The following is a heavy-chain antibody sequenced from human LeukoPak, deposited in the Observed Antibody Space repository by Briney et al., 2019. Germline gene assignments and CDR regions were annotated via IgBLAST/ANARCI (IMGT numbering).Heavy chain of an antibody. D-gene: IGHD2-2*01. CDR1: GGSISSSSYY. J-gene: IGHJ4*02. V-gene: IGHV4-39*07. Sequence: SETLSLTCTVSGGSISSSSYYWSWIRQPPGKGLEWIGEINYSGSTNYNPSLKSRVTISVDTSKNQFSLKLSSVTAADTAVYYCARDAMSASFDYWGQGTLVTVSS. CDR3: ARDAMSASFDY. CDR2: INYSGST.